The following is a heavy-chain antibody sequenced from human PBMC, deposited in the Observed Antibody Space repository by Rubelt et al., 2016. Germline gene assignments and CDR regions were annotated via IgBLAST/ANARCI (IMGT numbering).Heavy chain of an antibody. CDR2: VTGGSFSI. CDR3: TGDQRYGDYQSSGYYMDG. J-gene: IGHJ6*03. Sequence: EAQLVESGGGLVKPGGSLRLSCAASGFTFSNYNMNWVRQAPGKGLEWVSSVTGGSFSIYYADSVKGRFTISRENAKNALYLQMNSLGVEGTAVYYCTGDQRYGDYQSSGYYMDGWGRGTTVTVS. D-gene: IGHD2-21*02. CDR1: GFTFSNYN. V-gene: IGHV3-21*01.